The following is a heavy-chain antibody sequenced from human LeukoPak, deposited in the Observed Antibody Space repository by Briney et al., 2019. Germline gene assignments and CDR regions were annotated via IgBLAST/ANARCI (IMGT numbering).Heavy chain of an antibody. J-gene: IGHJ6*03. CDR2: INTNTGNP. Sequence: ASVKVSCKASGYTFTSYAMNWVRQAPGQGLEWTGWINTNTGNPTYAQGFTGRFVFSLDTSVSTAYLQISSLKAEDTAVYYCARDLPQAAAGNYYYYMDVWGKGTTVTVSS. CDR3: ARDLPQAAAGNYYYYMDV. CDR1: GYTFTSYA. V-gene: IGHV7-4-1*02. D-gene: IGHD6-13*01.